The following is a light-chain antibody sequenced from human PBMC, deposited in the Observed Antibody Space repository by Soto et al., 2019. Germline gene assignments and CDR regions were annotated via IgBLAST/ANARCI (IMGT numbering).Light chain of an antibody. Sequence: IQLTQSPSSLSASVGDRVTITCRASQDISSYLAGYQQRPGKAPKLLIYAASALQRGVPSRFSGSGSGTDFTLTISSLQPEDFATYYCQQLNSYLWTFGQGTKVEIK. CDR1: QDISSY. CDR2: AAS. J-gene: IGKJ1*01. V-gene: IGKV1-9*01. CDR3: QQLNSYLWT.